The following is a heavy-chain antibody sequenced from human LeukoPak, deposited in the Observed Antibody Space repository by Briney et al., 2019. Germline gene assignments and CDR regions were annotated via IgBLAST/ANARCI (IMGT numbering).Heavy chain of an antibody. Sequence: PGGSLRLSCAASRFTFTDYWMSWVRQAPGKALEWVANIKRDGSEKYYVDSVKRRFTISRDNPKKSVYLQMNSLRAEDTAIYYCARDLSVFCMDVWGQGTTVTVSS. J-gene: IGHJ6*02. V-gene: IGHV3-7*01. CDR2: IKRDGSEK. CDR3: ARDLSVFCMDV. CDR1: RFTFTDYW.